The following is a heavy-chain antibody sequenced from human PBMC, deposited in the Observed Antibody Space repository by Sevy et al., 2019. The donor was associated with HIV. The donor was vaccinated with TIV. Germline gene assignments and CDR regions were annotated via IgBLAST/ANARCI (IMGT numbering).Heavy chain of an antibody. V-gene: IGHV4-34*01. CDR1: GGSFSGYY. CDR3: ARGDWNYVEAFDI. Sequence: SETLSLTCAVYGGSFSGYYWSWIRQPPGKGLEWIGEINHSGSTNYNPSLKSRVTISVDTSKNHFSLKLTSVTAADTAVYYCARGDWNYVEAFDIWGQRTMVTVSS. CDR2: INHSGST. J-gene: IGHJ3*02. D-gene: IGHD1-7*01.